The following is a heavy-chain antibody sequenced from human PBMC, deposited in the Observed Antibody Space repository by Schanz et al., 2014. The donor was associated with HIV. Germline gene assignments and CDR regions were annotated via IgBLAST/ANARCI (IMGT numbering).Heavy chain of an antibody. Sequence: QLPLAQSGAEVKKPGSSVKVSCKASGGTFSSYAISWVRQAPGQGLEWMGGFIPIFGTTNYAQKFQGRVTITADESTSTTYLELSSLRSEDTAVYYCASQYSNYDSSRRYHWYFDLWGRGTLVTVSS. V-gene: IGHV1-69*01. CDR2: FIPIFGTT. CDR3: ASQYSNYDSSRRYHWYFDL. D-gene: IGHD4-4*01. J-gene: IGHJ2*01. CDR1: GGTFSSYA.